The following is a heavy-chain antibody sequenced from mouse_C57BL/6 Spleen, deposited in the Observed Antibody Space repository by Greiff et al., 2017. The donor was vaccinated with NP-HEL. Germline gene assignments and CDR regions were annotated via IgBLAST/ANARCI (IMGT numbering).Heavy chain of an antibody. CDR1: GYTFTSYW. CDR3: ARGADKDAMDY. D-gene: IGHD6-1*01. J-gene: IGHJ4*01. Sequence: QVQLQQPGAELVMPGASVKLSCKASGYTFTSYWMHWVKQRPGQGLEWIGEIDPSDSYTNYNQKFKGKSTLTVDKSSSTAYMQLSSLTSEDSAVYYCARGADKDAMDYWGQGTSVTVSS. V-gene: IGHV1-69*01. CDR2: IDPSDSYT.